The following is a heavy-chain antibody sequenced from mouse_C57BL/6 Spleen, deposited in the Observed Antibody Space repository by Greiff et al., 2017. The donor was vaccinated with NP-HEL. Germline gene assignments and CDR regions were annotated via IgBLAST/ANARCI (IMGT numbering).Heavy chain of an antibody. CDR1: GFNIKDYY. V-gene: IGHV14-1*01. CDR3: TRGAQASWFAY. CDR2: IDPEDGDT. D-gene: IGHD3-2*02. Sequence: VQLKQSGAELVRPGASVKLSCTASGFNIKDYYMHWVKQRPEQGLEWIGRIDPEDGDTEYAPKFQGKATMTADTSSNTAYLQLSSLTSEDTAVYYCTRGAQASWFAYWGQGTLVTVSA. J-gene: IGHJ3*01.